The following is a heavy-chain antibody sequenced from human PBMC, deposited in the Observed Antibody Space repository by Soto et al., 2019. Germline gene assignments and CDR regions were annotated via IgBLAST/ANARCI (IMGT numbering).Heavy chain of an antibody. J-gene: IGHJ4*02. V-gene: IGHV1-2*02. CDR3: ARPLQRYYDSSGYYGSFDY. D-gene: IGHD3-22*01. CDR2: INPNGGGT. CDR1: GYTFTDHY. Sequence: QVQLVQSGAEVKKPGASVKVSCKASGYTFTDHYMHWVRQAPGQGLEWMGWINPNGGGTNYAQNFQGRVTMTRDTSISTAYMELSRLRSDDTAMYYCARPLQRYYDSSGYYGSFDYWGQGTLVNVSS.